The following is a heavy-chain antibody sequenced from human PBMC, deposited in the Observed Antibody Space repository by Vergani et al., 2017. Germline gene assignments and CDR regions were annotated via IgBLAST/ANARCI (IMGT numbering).Heavy chain of an antibody. V-gene: IGHV1-2*02. CDR3: ARAQKNYYDSSGYYYFDY. D-gene: IGHD3-22*01. Sequence: QVQLVQSGAEVKKPGASVKVSCKASGYTFTGYYMHWVRQAPGQGLEWMGWINPNSGGTNYAQKFQGRVTMTRNTSISTAYMELSSLRSEDTAVYYCARAQKNYYDSSGYYYFDYWGQGTLVTVSS. J-gene: IGHJ4*02. CDR2: INPNSGGT. CDR1: GYTFTGYY.